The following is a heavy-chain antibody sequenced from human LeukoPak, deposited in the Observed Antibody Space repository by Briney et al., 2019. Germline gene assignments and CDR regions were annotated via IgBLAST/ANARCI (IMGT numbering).Heavy chain of an antibody. V-gene: IGHV1-2*02. CDR1: GYTFTGYY. CDR2: INPNSGGT. Sequence: ASVKVSFKASGYTFTGYYMHWVRQAPGQGLEWMGWINPNSGGTNYAQKFQGRVTMTRDTSISTAYMELSRLRSDDTAVYYCARTEQQLVNIYNWFDPWGQGTLVTVSS. D-gene: IGHD6-13*01. CDR3: ARTEQQLVNIYNWFDP. J-gene: IGHJ5*02.